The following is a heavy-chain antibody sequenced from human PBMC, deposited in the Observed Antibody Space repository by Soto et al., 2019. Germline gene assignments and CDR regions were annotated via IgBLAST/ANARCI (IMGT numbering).Heavy chain of an antibody. Sequence: QVQLQQWGAGLLKPSEPLSLTCAVYGGSFSGYYWSWIRQPPGKGLEWIGEINLSGSTNYNPSLKSRVTISVDTSKNQFSLKLSSVTAADTAVYSCARVTGRYYYGMDVWGQGTTVTVSS. CDR3: ARVTGRYYYGMDV. J-gene: IGHJ6*02. V-gene: IGHV4-34*01. CDR1: GGSFSGYY. CDR2: INLSGST.